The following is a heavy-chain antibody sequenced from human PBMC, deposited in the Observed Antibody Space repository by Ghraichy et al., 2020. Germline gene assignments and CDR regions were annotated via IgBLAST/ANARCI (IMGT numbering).Heavy chain of an antibody. D-gene: IGHD3-16*01. CDR1: GFTFSGYD. CDR3: ATMPRNRNYGSHYFDY. Sequence: GGSLRLSCVASGFTFSGYDMGWVRQAPGEGLEWVSALSSRGEYIYYTDSVQDRFTVSRANSANTLYLQMNSLRAEDTASYYCATMPRNRNYGSHYFDYWGQGALVIVSS. V-gene: IGHV3-23*01. J-gene: IGHJ4*02. CDR2: LSSRGEYI.